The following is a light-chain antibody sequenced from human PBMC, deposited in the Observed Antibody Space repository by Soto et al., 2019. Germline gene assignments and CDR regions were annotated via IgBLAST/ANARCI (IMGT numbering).Light chain of an antibody. CDR2: DND. Sequence: QSLLTQSPSASGTPGQRVSISCSGSTSNFVSNSVSWYQHVPGTAPKLLIYDNDNRPSGVPDRFSGSKSGSSASLAITGLQAEDEADYYCQSYDSSLTGVVFGGGTQLTVL. CDR3: QSYDSSLTGVV. CDR1: TSNFVSNS. J-gene: IGLJ2*01. V-gene: IGLV1-44*01.